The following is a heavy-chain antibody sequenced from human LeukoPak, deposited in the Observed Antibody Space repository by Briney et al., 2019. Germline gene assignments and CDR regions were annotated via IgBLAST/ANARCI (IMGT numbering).Heavy chain of an antibody. CDR2: IKTKTDGGTT. CDR3: AKDEYYDSSGYFDAFDI. CDR1: GFTFSNAW. J-gene: IGHJ3*02. Sequence: GGSLRLPCAASGFTFSNAWMSWVRQAPGKGLEWAGRIKTKTDGGTTDYAAPVKGRFTISRDNSKNTLYLQMNSLRAEDTAVYYCAKDEYYDSSGYFDAFDIWGQGTMVTVSS. V-gene: IGHV3-15*01. D-gene: IGHD3-22*01.